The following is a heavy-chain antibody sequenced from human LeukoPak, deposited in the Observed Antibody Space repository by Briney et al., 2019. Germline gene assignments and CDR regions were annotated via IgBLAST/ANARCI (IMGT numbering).Heavy chain of an antibody. CDR1: GFTFSSYS. CDR3: ARGSSPHGEYYFGY. V-gene: IGHV3-21*01. Sequence: GGSLRLSCAASGFTFSSYSMNWVRQAPGKGLEWVSSISSRSSYIYYADSAKGRFTISRDNAKNSLYLQMNSLRAEDTAVYYCARGSSPHGEYYFGYWGQGTLVTVSS. J-gene: IGHJ4*02. CDR2: ISSRSSYI. D-gene: IGHD2/OR15-2a*01.